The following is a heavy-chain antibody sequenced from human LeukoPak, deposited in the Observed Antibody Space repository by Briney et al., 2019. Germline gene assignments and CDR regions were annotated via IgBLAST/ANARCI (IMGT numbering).Heavy chain of an antibody. CDR2: IRYDGSNK. CDR1: GFTFSSYG. Sequence: GGSLRLSCAASGFTFSSYGMHWVRQAPGKGLEWVAFIRYDGSNKYYADSVKGRFTISRDNSKNTLYLQMNSLRAEDTAVYYCAKDLLRRYDSSGYYRGFDYWGQGTLVTVSS. CDR3: AKDLLRRYDSSGYYRGFDY. J-gene: IGHJ4*02. V-gene: IGHV3-30*02. D-gene: IGHD3-22*01.